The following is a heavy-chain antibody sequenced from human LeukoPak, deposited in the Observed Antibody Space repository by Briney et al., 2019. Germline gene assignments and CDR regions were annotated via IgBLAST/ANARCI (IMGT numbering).Heavy chain of an antibody. J-gene: IGHJ4*02. CDR1: GYTFTSYY. V-gene: IGHV1-2*06. CDR3: VRDRTKYCSSTSCPLDY. D-gene: IGHD2-2*01. CDR2: INPTGGST. Sequence: GASVKVSCKASGYTFTSYYMHWVRQAPGQGLEWMGLINPTGGSTGYAQKFQGRVTMTRDTSISTAYMELSRLRSDDTAVYYCVRDRTKYCSSTSCPLDYWGQGTLVTVSS.